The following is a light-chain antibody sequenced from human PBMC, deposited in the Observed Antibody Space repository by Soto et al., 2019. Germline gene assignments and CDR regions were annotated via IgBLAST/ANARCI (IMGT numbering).Light chain of an antibody. Sequence: DIQMTQSPSSLSASVGDRVTITCRASQSISSYLNWYQQKPGKAPMLLIYAASSLQSGVPSRCGGSGSETDFTLTISSLQPEEFATYYCRQSYSTPPSFGGETEVEIK. CDR2: AAS. J-gene: IGKJ4*01. CDR1: QSISSY. V-gene: IGKV1-39*01. CDR3: RQSYSTPPS.